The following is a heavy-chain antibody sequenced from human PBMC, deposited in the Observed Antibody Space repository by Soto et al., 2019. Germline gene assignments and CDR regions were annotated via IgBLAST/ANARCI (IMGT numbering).Heavy chain of an antibody. CDR1: GFTFSSYG. Sequence: QVQLVESGGGVVQPGRSLRLSCAASGFTFSSYGMHWVRQAPGKGLEWVAVISYDGSNKYYADSVKGRFTISRDNSKNTLYLQMNSLRAEDTAVYYCANLYVFWSGYPNYYYYGMDVWGQGTTVTVSS. J-gene: IGHJ6*02. CDR3: ANLYVFWSGYPNYYYYGMDV. CDR2: ISYDGSNK. D-gene: IGHD3-3*01. V-gene: IGHV3-30*18.